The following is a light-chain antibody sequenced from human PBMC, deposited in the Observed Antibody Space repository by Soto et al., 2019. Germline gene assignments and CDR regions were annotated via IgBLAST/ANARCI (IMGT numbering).Light chain of an antibody. CDR3: QQYYSTPGWT. V-gene: IGKV4-1*01. CDR1: QSILYSSNNKNY. CDR2: WAS. Sequence: DIVMTQSPDSLAVSLGERATINCKSSQSILYSSNNKNYLAWYQQKPGQPPKLLIYWASTRESGVPDRFSGSGSGTDFTLTISSLQAEDVAVYYCQQYYSTPGWTFGQGTKVEFK. J-gene: IGKJ1*01.